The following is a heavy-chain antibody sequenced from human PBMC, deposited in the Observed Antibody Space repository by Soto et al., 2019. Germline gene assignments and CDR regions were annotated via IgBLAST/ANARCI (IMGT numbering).Heavy chain of an antibody. CDR1: GFTFSSYS. CDR2: ISSSSSYI. CDR3: ARDLVMVVAATQYYYGMDV. V-gene: IGHV3-21*01. D-gene: IGHD2-15*01. Sequence: EVQLVESGGGLVKPGGSLRLSCAASGFTFSSYSMNWVRQAPGKGLEWVSSISSSSSYIYYADSVKGRFTISRDNAKNSLYLQMNSLRTEDTAVYYCARDLVMVVAATQYYYGMDVWGQGTTVTVSS. J-gene: IGHJ6*02.